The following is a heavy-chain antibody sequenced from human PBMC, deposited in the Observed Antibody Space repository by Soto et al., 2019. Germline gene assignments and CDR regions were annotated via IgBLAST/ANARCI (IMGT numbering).Heavy chain of an antibody. Sequence: QAQVVQSGAEVRKPGSSVKLSCKASEGTFNSYAIAWVRQAPGQGLEWMGGIIPYYNTLNYAQKFQDRVTITADDATNTVYMALSRLRSDDTAVYCCESGASRSYPYFFDSWAQGTLVTVSS. J-gene: IGHJ4*02. V-gene: IGHV1-69*01. CDR1: EGTFNSYA. D-gene: IGHD6-6*01. CDR3: ESGASRSYPYFFDS. CDR2: IIPYYNTL.